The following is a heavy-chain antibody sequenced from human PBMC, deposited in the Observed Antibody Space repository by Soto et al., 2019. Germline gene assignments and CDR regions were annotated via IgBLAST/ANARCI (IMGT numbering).Heavy chain of an antibody. Sequence: QVQLQESGPGLVKPSETLSLTCSVSAGSISTYHWSWIRQPAGKGLEWIGRIYYTGSTDYNPSLKSRVTMSVDTSKNQFSLKVSSVTAADTAVYYCARDRAVAGPFDYWGQGTLVTVSS. V-gene: IGHV4-4*07. J-gene: IGHJ4*02. CDR2: IYYTGST. D-gene: IGHD6-19*01. CDR3: ARDRAVAGPFDY. CDR1: AGSISTYH.